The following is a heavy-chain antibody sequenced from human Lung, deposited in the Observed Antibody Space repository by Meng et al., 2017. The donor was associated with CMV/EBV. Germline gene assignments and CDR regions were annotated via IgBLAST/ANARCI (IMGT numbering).Heavy chain of an antibody. CDR3: ARGTVTSRVIVPPFAIKIVYGMDV. CDR2: INHSGST. Sequence: SETXSRTCAVYGGSFSGYFWSWIRQPPGKGLEWIGEINHSGSTNYNPSLKSRVTISVDTSKNQFLLKLSSVTAADTAVYYCARGTVTSRVIVPPFAIKIVYGMDVWXQGTXVTVSS. D-gene: IGHD2-2*01. CDR1: GGSFSGYF. V-gene: IGHV4-34*01. J-gene: IGHJ6*02.